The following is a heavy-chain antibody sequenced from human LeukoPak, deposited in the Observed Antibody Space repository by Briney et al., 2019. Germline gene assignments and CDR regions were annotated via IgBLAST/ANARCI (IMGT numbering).Heavy chain of an antibody. CDR3: ARDHAGQMATIPHFFDY. D-gene: IGHD5-24*01. J-gene: IGHJ4*02. V-gene: IGHV3-23*01. Sequence: GGSLRLSCAASGFTFSSYAMSWVRQAPGKGLEWVSAISGSGGSTYYADSVKGRFTISRDNSKNTLYLQMNSLRAEDTAVYYCARDHAGQMATIPHFFDYWGQGTLVTVSS. CDR2: ISGSGGST. CDR1: GFTFSSYA.